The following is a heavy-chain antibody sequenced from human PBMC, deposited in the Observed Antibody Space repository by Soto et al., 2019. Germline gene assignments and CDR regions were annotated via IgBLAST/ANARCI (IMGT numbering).Heavy chain of an antibody. CDR1: GGSISSSSYY. D-gene: IGHD3-10*01. Sequence: PSETLSLTCTVSGGSISSSSYYWGWIRQPPGKGLEWIGSIYYSGSTYYNPSLKSRVTISVDTSKNQFSLKLSSVTAADTAVYYCATTCISCGSGSLEFDPWGQGTLVTVSS. J-gene: IGHJ5*02. CDR3: ATTCISCGSGSLEFDP. V-gene: IGHV4-39*01. CDR2: IYYSGST.